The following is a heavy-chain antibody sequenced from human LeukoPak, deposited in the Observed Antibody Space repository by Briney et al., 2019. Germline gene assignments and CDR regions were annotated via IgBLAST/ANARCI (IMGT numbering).Heavy chain of an antibody. D-gene: IGHD1-26*01. J-gene: IGHJ6*03. CDR3: ARGSGSYLYYYYYMDV. Sequence: SETLSLTCTVSGGSISSYYWSWIRQPPGKGLEWIGYIYYSGSTNYNPSLKSRVTISVDTSKDQFSLKLSSVTAADTAVYYCARGSGSYLYYYYYMDVWGKGTTVTVSS. V-gene: IGHV4-59*01. CDR1: GGSISSYY. CDR2: IYYSGST.